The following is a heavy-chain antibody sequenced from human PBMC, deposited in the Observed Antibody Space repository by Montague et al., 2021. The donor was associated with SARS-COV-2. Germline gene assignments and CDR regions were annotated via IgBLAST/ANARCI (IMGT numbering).Heavy chain of an antibody. D-gene: IGHD3-10*01. J-gene: IGHJ6*02. V-gene: IGHV4-59*08. Sequence: SETLSLTCTVSGGSISNYHWNWIRQPPGKGLEWIAYVYYSGSTNXNPSLQSRVTISVDTSRNQFSLRLTSVTAADTAVYYCARQLRVRRTWQAGDYNHYGMDVWGQGTTVSVSS. CDR2: VYYSGST. CDR3: ARQLRVRRTWQAGDYNHYGMDV. CDR1: GGSISNYH.